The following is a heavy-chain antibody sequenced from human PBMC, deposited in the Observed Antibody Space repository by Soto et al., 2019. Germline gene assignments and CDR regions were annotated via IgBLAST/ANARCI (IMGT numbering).Heavy chain of an antibody. CDR1: GFTFSSYW. V-gene: IGHV3-7*01. D-gene: IGHD2-2*02. J-gene: IGHJ5*02. CDR2: IKQDGSEK. Sequence: QSGGSLRLSCAASGFTFSSYWMSWVRQAPGKGLEWVANIKQDGSEKYYVDSVKGRFTISRDNAKNSLYLQMNSLRAEDTAVYYCARDQRIVVVPAAIPVSGYNWFDPWGQGTLVTVSP. CDR3: ARDQRIVVVPAAIPVSGYNWFDP.